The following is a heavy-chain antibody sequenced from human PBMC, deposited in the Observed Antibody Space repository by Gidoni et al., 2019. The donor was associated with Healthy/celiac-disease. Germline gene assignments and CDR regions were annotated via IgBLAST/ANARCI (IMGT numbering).Heavy chain of an antibody. V-gene: IGHV1-69*01. Sequence: QLQLVQSRAEVQKPGSSVKVSCKASGRTFSTYAISWVRQAPGQGLEWMGGIIPIFGTANYAQKFQGRVTITADESTSTAYRELSSLRSEDTAVYYCARGLPANWGSPDAFDIWGQGTMVTVSS. CDR3: ARGLPANWGSPDAFDI. J-gene: IGHJ3*02. CDR2: IIPIFGTA. D-gene: IGHD7-27*01. CDR1: GRTFSTYA.